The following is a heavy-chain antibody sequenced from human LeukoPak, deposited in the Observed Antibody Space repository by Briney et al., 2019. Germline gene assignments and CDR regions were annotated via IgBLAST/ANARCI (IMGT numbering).Heavy chain of an antibody. CDR3: AKDTSLWEGSIDY. CDR2: ISWDGGST. V-gene: IGHV3-43D*03. CDR1: GFTFDDYA. Sequence: PGGSLRLSCAASGFTFDDYAMHWVRQAPGKGLEWVSLISWDGGSTYYADSVKGRFTISRDNSKNSLYLQMNSLRAEDTALYYCAKDTSLWEGSIDYWGQGTLVTVSS. J-gene: IGHJ4*02. D-gene: IGHD5-18*01.